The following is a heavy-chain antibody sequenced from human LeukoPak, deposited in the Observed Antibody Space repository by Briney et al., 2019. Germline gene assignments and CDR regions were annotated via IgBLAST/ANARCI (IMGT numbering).Heavy chain of an antibody. CDR2: MNPNSGNT. V-gene: IGHV1-8*01. D-gene: IGHD4-17*01. CDR1: GYTFTGYD. CDR3: ARGAHYGDYDDY. J-gene: IGHJ4*02. Sequence: GASVKVSCKASGYTFTGYDVNWVRQATGQGLEWMGWMNPNSGNTGYAQKFQGRVTMTRNTSISTAYMELSSLRSEDTAVYYCARGAHYGDYDDYWGQGTLVTVSS.